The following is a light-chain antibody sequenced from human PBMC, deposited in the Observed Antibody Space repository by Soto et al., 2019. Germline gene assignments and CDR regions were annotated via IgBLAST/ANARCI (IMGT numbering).Light chain of an antibody. CDR2: EVS. J-gene: IGLJ2*01. CDR1: SSDVGVYNY. Sequence: QSALTQPASVSGSPGQSITISCTGTSSDVGVYNYVSWYQQHPGKAPKLMIYEVSNRPSGVSNRFSGSKSGNTASLTISGLQAEDEADYYCSSYTSSSTPRVVFGGGTKLTVL. V-gene: IGLV2-14*01. CDR3: SSYTSSSTPRVV.